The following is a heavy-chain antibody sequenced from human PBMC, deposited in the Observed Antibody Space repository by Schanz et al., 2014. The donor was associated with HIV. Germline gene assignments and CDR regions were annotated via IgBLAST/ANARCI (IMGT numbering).Heavy chain of an antibody. CDR1: GFTFKTYW. V-gene: IGHV3-7*03. CDR3: ARDKSNLGMDS. CDR2: IKLDGSEK. J-gene: IGHJ5*01. Sequence: EVQLLESGGGLEQPGGSLRLSCAASGFTFKTYWMSWVRQAPGKGLEWLANIKLDGSEKYYVDSVKGRFTISRDNTKNSLYLQMNSLRADDTAVYYCARDKSNLGMDSWGQGTLVTVSS.